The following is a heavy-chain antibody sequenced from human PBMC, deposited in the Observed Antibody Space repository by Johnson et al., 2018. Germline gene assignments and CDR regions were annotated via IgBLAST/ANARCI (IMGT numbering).Heavy chain of an antibody. Sequence: VQLQESGPGLVRPSETLSLTCIVSGGSLTTSTYDWGWVRQAPGKGLEWVGRIASKTDGGTTDYGAPVKGRFTISRDDSKNTLYLQMKSLKTEDTAVYYCTTDNGAYGNWGEGTLVTVSA. CDR1: GGSLTTSTY. CDR2: IASKTDGGTT. J-gene: IGHJ4*02. CDR3: TTDNGAYGN. D-gene: IGHD3-16*01. V-gene: IGHV3-15*04.